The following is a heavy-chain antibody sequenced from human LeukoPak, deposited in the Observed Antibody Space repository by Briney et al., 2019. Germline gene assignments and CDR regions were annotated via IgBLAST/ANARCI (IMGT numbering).Heavy chain of an antibody. Sequence: ASVKVSCKASGYTFTSYGISWVRQAPGQGLEWMGWSSAYNGNTNYAQKLQGRVTMTTDTSTSTAYMELRSLRSDDTAVYYCARLYYDFWSGYYTGAEYFQHWGQGTLVTVSS. CDR1: GYTFTSYG. CDR2: SSAYNGNT. D-gene: IGHD3-3*01. J-gene: IGHJ1*01. CDR3: ARLYYDFWSGYYTGAEYFQH. V-gene: IGHV1-18*01.